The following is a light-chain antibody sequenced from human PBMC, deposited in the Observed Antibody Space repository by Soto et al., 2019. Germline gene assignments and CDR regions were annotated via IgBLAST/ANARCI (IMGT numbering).Light chain of an antibody. Sequence: QSALTQPRSVSGSPGQSVTISCTGTSNDVGGYNFVSWYQQHPGKVPKLSIYDVSRRPSGVPDRFSGSKSGNTASLTISGLQAEDVADYYCSSYAGSYTLVFGGGTKVTVL. CDR2: DVS. CDR1: SNDVGGYNF. J-gene: IGLJ2*01. CDR3: SSYAGSYTLV. V-gene: IGLV2-11*01.